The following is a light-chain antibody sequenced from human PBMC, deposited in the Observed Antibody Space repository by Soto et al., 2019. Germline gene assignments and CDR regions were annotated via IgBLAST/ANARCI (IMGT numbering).Light chain of an antibody. CDR2: AAS. Sequence: DIQMTQSPSSLSASVGDRVTITCRASQGISNYIAWYQQKPGKAPKLLIYAASTLQSGVPSRFSGSGCGTAFTLTINSLQPEYVATYSCQKYSSVPLFGPGTKVDIK. J-gene: IGKJ3*01. V-gene: IGKV1-27*01. CDR1: QGISNY. CDR3: QKYSSVPL.